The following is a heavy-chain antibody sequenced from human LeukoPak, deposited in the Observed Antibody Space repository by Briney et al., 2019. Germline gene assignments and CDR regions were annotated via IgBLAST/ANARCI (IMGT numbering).Heavy chain of an antibody. V-gene: IGHV1-8*01. CDR2: MNPNSGNT. CDR3: ARDRGTHYYDSSGYLY. Sequence: GASVKVSCKASGYTFTSYDINWVRQATGQGLEWMGWMNPNSGNTGYAQKFQGRVTMTRNTSISTAYMELSSLRSEDTAVYYCARDRGTHYYDSSGYLYWGQGTLVTVSS. J-gene: IGHJ4*02. D-gene: IGHD3-22*01. CDR1: GYTFTSYD.